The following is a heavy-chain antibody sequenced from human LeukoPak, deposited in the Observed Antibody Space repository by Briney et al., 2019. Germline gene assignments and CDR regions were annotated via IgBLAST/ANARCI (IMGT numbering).Heavy chain of an antibody. D-gene: IGHD3-10*01. V-gene: IGHV1-2*04. Sequence: ASVTVSCKASGYTFTGYYMHWVRQAPGQGLEWMGWINPNSGGTNYAQKFQGWVTMTRDTSISTAYMELSRLRSDDTAVYYCARGRNYYGSGSYYHFDYWGQGTLVTVSS. J-gene: IGHJ4*02. CDR1: GYTFTGYY. CDR3: ARGRNYYGSGSYYHFDY. CDR2: INPNSGGT.